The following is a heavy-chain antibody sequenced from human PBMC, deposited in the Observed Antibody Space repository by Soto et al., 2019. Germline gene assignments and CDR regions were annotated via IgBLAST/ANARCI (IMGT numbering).Heavy chain of an antibody. CDR1: GYTFTGYY. Sequence: ASVKVACKASGYTFTGYYMHWVLQAPGQGLEWMGWINPNSGGTNYAQKFQGWVTMTRDTSISTAYMELSRLRSDDTAVYYCARGGIAAYREPIDYWGQGTLVTVSS. D-gene: IGHD6-13*01. CDR2: INPNSGGT. CDR3: ARGGIAAYREPIDY. V-gene: IGHV1-2*04. J-gene: IGHJ4*02.